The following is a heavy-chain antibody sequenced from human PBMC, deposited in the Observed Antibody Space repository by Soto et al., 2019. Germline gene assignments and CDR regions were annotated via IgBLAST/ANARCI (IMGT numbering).Heavy chain of an antibody. CDR2: IIPIFGTA. CDR3: ARAPSIAALGEV. Sequence: GASVKVSCKASGGTFSSYAISWVRQAPGRGLEWMGGIIPIFGTANYAQKFQGRVTITADESTSTAYMELSSLRSEDTAVYYCARAPSIAALGEVWGQGTTVTVSS. CDR1: GGTFSSYA. J-gene: IGHJ6*02. V-gene: IGHV1-69*13. D-gene: IGHD6-6*01.